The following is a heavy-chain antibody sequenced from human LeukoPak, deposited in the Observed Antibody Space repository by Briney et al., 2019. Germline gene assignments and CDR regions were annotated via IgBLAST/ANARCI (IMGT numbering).Heavy chain of an antibody. V-gene: IGHV3-74*01. CDR1: GFTFSSYW. CDR2: INSDGSST. J-gene: IGHJ4*02. D-gene: IGHD6-19*01. Sequence: AGGSLRLSCAASGFTFSSYWMHWVRQAPGKGLVWVSRINSDGSSTSYADSVKGRFTISRDDAKNTLYLQMNSLRAEDTAVYYCARVEEFSQWLTYFDYWGQGTLVTVSS. CDR3: ARVEEFSQWLTYFDY.